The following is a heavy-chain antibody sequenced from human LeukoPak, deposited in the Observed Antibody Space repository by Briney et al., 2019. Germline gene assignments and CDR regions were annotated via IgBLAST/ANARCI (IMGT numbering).Heavy chain of an antibody. J-gene: IGHJ5*02. V-gene: IGHV1-46*01. CDR1: GYTFTSYH. CDR3: ARDGYYYDSSGYWDLPNYNWFDP. D-gene: IGHD3-22*01. CDR2: INPSGGST. Sequence: ASVKVSCKASGYTFTSYHMHWVRQAPGQGLEWMGIINPSGGSTSYAQKFQGRVTMTRDTSTSTVYMELSSLRSEDTAVYYCARDGYYYDSSGYWDLPNYNWFDPWGQGTLVTVSS.